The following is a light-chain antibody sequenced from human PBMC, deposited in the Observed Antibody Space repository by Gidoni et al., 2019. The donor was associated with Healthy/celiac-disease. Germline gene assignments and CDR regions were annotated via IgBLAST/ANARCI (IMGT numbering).Light chain of an antibody. J-gene: IGLJ2*01. V-gene: IGLV3-1*01. CDR2: QDS. CDR1: NLGDKY. CDR3: QAWDSSFVV. Sequence: SYELPQPPSVSASPGQTASITCSGDNLGDKYACWYQQKPGQSPVLVIYQDSKRPSGIPERFSGSNSGNTATLTISGTQAMDEADYYCQAWDSSFVVFGGGTKLTVL.